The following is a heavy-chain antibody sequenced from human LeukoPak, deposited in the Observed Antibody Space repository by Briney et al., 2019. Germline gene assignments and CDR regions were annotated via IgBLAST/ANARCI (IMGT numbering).Heavy chain of an antibody. J-gene: IGHJ3*02. Sequence: ASVKVSCKASGYTFTGYYMHWVRQAPGQGLEWMGRINPNGGGTNYAQKFQGRVTMTRDTSISTAYMELSRLRSDDTAVYYCARALPGYDTFDIWGRGTMVTVSS. CDR3: ARALPGYDTFDI. CDR2: INPNGGGT. V-gene: IGHV1-2*06. D-gene: IGHD3-22*01. CDR1: GYTFTGYY.